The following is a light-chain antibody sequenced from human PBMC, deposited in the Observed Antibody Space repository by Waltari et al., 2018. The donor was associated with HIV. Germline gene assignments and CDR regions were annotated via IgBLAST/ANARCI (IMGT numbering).Light chain of an antibody. V-gene: IGKV1-5*03. CDR2: KAS. CDR1: QIISNW. CDR3: QQYSSDPLT. J-gene: IGKJ4*01. Sequence: IHMTQPRSTLPESVGDKIIITCRASQIISNWLDWFQQKPGKAPKLLVYKASNLESGVPSRFSGSGSGTEFTLTINSLQPDDFATYFCQQYSSDPLTFGRGTRVEVK.